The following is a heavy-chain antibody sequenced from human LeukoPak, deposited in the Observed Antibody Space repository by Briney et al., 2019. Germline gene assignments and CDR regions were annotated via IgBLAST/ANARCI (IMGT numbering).Heavy chain of an antibody. CDR2: MNPNSGNT. J-gene: IGHJ3*02. D-gene: IGHD1-26*01. V-gene: IGHV1-8*01. Sequence: ASVKVSCKASGYTFTSYDINWVRQATGQGLEWMGWMNPNSGNTGYAQKFQGRVTMTRNTSISTAYMELSSLRSEVTAVYYCARTREWELLVDAFDIWGQGTMVTVSS. CDR3: ARTREWELLVDAFDI. CDR1: GYTFTSYD.